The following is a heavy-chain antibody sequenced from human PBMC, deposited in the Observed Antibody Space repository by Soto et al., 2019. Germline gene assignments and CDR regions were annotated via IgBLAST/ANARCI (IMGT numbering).Heavy chain of an antibody. CDR2: ISGSGATT. Sequence: EVQLLESGGGLAQPGGSLRLSCAASEFSFGGYAMSWVRQAPGKGLEWVSGISGSGATTFYADSVKGRFTISRDNFKNPLYLQMNSLRAEDTAVYCCAKGARGYSPATMDVWGQGTTVTVS. D-gene: IGHD5-18*01. J-gene: IGHJ6*02. CDR1: EFSFGGYA. V-gene: IGHV3-23*01. CDR3: AKGARGYSPATMDV.